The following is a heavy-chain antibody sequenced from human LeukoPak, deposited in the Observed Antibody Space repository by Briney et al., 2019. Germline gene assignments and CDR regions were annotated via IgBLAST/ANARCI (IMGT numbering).Heavy chain of an antibody. V-gene: IGHV3-30*02. CDR1: GFTFSGLG. CDR2: IQYNGNNK. D-gene: IGHD6-13*01. CDR3: AKRDSAGSGTGKYYFDY. Sequence: PGGSLRLSCAASGFTFSGLGMRWVRQAPGKGLEWVAFIQYNGNNKYYANSVKGRFTLSRDNSENTLYLQMNSLRAEDTAIYYCAKRDSAGSGTGKYYFDYWGQGTLVTVSS. J-gene: IGHJ4*02.